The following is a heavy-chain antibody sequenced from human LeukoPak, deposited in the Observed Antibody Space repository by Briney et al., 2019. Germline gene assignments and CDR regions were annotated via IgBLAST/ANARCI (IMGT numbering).Heavy chain of an antibody. CDR3: AKDATAVPGTVYMDV. V-gene: IGHV3-48*03. CDR2: ISISGTTI. J-gene: IGHJ6*03. CDR1: GFTFSDYE. D-gene: IGHD6-13*01. Sequence: PGGSLRLSCAASGFTFSDYEMNWVRQAPGKGLECLSHISISGTTIHYADSVKGRFTISRDNAKNSVYLQMTSLRAEDTALYYCAKDATAVPGTVYMDVWGKGTTVTISS.